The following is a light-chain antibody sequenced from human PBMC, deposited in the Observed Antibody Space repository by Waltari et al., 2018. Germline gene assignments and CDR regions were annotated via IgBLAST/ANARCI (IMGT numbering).Light chain of an antibody. CDR1: QGIGNN. CDR3: QQGYSYPRT. V-gene: IGKV1-16*01. CDR2: GAS. J-gene: IGKJ1*01. Sequence: DIQMTHSPSSLSASVGDTVTITCQASQGIGNNLNWYQQKPGKAPKLLIYGASSLQSGIPSRFSGSGSGTDFTLTINSLQPEDFATYYCQQGYSYPRTFGQGTKVEIK.